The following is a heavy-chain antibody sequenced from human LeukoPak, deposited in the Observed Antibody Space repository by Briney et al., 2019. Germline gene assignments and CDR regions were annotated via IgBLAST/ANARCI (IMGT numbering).Heavy chain of an antibody. V-gene: IGHV4-59*01. CDR3: ARTFYYDFRSGYYFDY. D-gene: IGHD3-3*01. Sequence: PSETLSLTCTVSGGSINSYYWSWIRQPPGKGLEWIGYIYYSGSTNYNPSLKSRVTISVGTSKNQFSLKLSSVTAADTAVYYCARTFYYDFRSGYYFDYWGQGTLVTVSS. J-gene: IGHJ4*02. CDR2: IYYSGST. CDR1: GGSINSYY.